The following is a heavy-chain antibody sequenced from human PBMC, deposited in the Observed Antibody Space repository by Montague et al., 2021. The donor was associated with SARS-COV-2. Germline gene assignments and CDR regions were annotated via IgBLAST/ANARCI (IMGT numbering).Heavy chain of an antibody. D-gene: IGHD6-19*01. Sequence: SETLSLTCIVSGDSIGRDTYYWGWIRQSPGKGLEWIGSLSSSGSTYYNPSLRSRVTISMDTSKKHFSLKVNSVTATDTAVYFCARPGSVSGWFYFDDWGQGTLVSVSP. CDR3: ARPGSVSGWFYFDD. V-gene: IGHV4-39*02. CDR2: LSSSGST. CDR1: GDSIGRDTYY. J-gene: IGHJ4*02.